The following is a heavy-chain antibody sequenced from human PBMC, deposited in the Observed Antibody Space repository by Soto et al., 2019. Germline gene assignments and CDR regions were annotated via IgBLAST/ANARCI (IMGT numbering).Heavy chain of an antibody. V-gene: IGHV4-59*08. D-gene: IGHD1-7*01. J-gene: IGHJ6*03. CDR2: IYYSGST. Sequence: SETLSFTCTVSGGSISSYYWSWIRQPPGKGLEWIGYIYYSGSTNYNPSLNSRVTISVDTSKNQFSLKLSSVTAADTAVYYCARLEEENYESYYYYYMDVWGKGTTVTVSS. CDR3: ARLEEENYESYYYYYMDV. CDR1: GGSISSYY.